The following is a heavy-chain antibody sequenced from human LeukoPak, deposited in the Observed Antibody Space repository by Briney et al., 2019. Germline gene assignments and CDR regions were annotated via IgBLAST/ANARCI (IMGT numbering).Heavy chain of an antibody. D-gene: IGHD2-2*01. CDR3: ARSRTVVPKNWFDP. Sequence: PGGSLRLSCAASGFTFSTYNMNWVRQAPGKGLEWVSSITSNSRYIYYADSVKGRFTISRDNAKNSLYLQMNSLRDEDTAVYYCARSRTVVPKNWFDPWGQGTLVTVSS. CDR1: GFTFSTYN. CDR2: ITSNSRYI. J-gene: IGHJ5*02. V-gene: IGHV3-21*04.